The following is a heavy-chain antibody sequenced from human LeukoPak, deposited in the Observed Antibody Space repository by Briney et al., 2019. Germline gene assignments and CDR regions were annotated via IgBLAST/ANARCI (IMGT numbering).Heavy chain of an antibody. J-gene: IGHJ6*03. CDR3: ARERDYYYYYMDV. Sequence: SETLSLTCTVSDTSINTYYWSWIRQPAGKGLEWIGRVYTSGSTNYNPSLKSRVTMSVDTSKNQFSLKLSSVTAADTAVYYCARERDYYYYYMDVWGKGTTVTVSS. CDR2: VYTSGST. CDR1: DTSINTYY. V-gene: IGHV4-4*07.